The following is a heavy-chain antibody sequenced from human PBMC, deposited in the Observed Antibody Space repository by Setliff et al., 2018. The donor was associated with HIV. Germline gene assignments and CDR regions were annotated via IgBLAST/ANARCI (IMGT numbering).Heavy chain of an antibody. D-gene: IGHD3-22*01. V-gene: IGHV4-30-4*01. CDR1: GASFVGDNH. CDR2: FMYTDIHYVNYLN. CDR3: AREWFSFIFYYYAIDV. Sequence: SETLSLTCAVSGASFVGDNHWSWIRQTPERGLEWIAYFMYTDIHYVNYLNYRNPSLASRLSISVDKSKNQFSLRLSSVTASDTAIYYCAREWFSFIFYYYAIDVWGQGTTVTVSS. J-gene: IGHJ6*02.